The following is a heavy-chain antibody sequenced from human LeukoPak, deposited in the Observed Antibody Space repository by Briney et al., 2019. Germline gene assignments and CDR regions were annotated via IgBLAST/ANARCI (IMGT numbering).Heavy chain of an antibody. Sequence: GGSLTLSCVGSGFTFSGYNIDWVRQAPGKGLEWVSSISSSSRSIYYADSLKGRITISRDNTKNSVFLQMSGLRVDDTAVYYCARERSGPAVRAHNWFDPWGRGTLVIVSS. D-gene: IGHD1-26*01. CDR1: GFTFSGYN. CDR2: ISSSSRSI. J-gene: IGHJ5*02. CDR3: ARERSGPAVRAHNWFDP. V-gene: IGHV3-21*06.